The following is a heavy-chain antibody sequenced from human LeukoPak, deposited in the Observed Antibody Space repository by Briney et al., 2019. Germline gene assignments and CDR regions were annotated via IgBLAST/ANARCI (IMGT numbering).Heavy chain of an antibody. D-gene: IGHD2-15*01. Sequence: PSETLSLTCAVYGGSFSGYYWSWIRQPPGKGLEWIGEVNHRGSTNYNPSLKSRVTISVDTSNNKFSLKLTSLTAADTAVYYCVRHLSAGRPAFDIWGQGAMVTVSS. CDR3: VRHLSAGRPAFDI. CDR1: GGSFSGYY. J-gene: IGHJ3*02. CDR2: VNHRGST. V-gene: IGHV4-34*01.